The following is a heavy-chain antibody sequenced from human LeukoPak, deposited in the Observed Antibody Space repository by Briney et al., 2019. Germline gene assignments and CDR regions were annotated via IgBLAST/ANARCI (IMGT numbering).Heavy chain of an antibody. D-gene: IGHD3-10*01. CDR1: GFTFDDYA. J-gene: IGHJ5*02. V-gene: IGHV3-9*01. CDR2: ISWNSGSI. CDR3: ARSNYYGSGSSNWFDP. Sequence: PGGSLRLSCAASGFTFDDYAMHWVRQAPGKGLEWVSGISWNSGSIGYADSVKGRFTISRDNAKNSLYLQMNSLRAEDTALYYCARSNYYGSGSSNWFDPWGQGTLVTVSS.